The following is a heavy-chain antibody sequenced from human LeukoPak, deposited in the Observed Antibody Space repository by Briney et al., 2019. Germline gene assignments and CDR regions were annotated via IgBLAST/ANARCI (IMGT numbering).Heavy chain of an antibody. CDR1: GFTFSSYS. J-gene: IGHJ4*02. CDR2: ISSSSSYM. D-gene: IGHD2-21*01. Sequence: PGRSLRLSCAASGFTFSSYSMNWVRHAPGKGLEWVSSISSSSSYMYYADSVKGRFTISRDNAKNSLYLQMNSLRAEDTAVYYCARDPPPSSIPFDYWGQGTLVTVSS. CDR3: ARDPPPSSIPFDY. V-gene: IGHV3-21*01.